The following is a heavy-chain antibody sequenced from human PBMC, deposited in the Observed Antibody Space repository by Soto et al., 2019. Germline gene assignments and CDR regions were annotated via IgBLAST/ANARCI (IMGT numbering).Heavy chain of an antibody. D-gene: IGHD1-7*01. CDR3: ARDRTGTTGFFDY. V-gene: IGHV3-21*01. Sequence: GGSLRLSCAASGFTFSRYSMNWVRQAPGKGLEWVSSISSTTNYIYYADSMKGRFTVSRDNAKNSVYLDMNSLSAEDTAVYYCARDRTGTTGFFDYWGQGTLVTVSS. CDR2: ISSTTNYI. J-gene: IGHJ4*02. CDR1: GFTFSRYS.